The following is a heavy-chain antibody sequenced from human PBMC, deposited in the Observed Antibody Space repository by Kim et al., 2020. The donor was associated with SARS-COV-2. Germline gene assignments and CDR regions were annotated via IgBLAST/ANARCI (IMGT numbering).Heavy chain of an antibody. V-gene: IGHV3-9*01. D-gene: IGHD3-10*01. Sequence: GGSLRLSCAASGFTFDDYAMHWVRQAPGKGLEWVSGISWNSGSIGYADSVKGRFTISRDKAKNSLYLQMNSLRAEDTALYYCAKDIGYASGSPDYWGQGTLVTLPS. CDR2: ISWNSGSI. CDR1: GFTFDDYA. CDR3: AKDIGYASGSPDY. J-gene: IGHJ4*02.